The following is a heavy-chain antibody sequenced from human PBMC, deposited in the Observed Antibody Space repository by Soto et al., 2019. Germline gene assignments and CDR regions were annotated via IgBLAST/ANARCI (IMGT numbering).Heavy chain of an antibody. V-gene: IGHV1-69*12. Sequence: QVQLVQSGAEVKKPGSSVKVSCKASGGTFSSYAISWVRQAPGQGLEWMGGIIPIFGTANYAQKFQGRVTITADEXXSXAXXELSSLRSEDTAVYYCAREGVGVVAATPGYYGMDVWGQGTTVTVSS. J-gene: IGHJ6*02. CDR1: GGTFSSYA. D-gene: IGHD2-15*01. CDR3: AREGVGVVAATPGYYGMDV. CDR2: IIPIFGTA.